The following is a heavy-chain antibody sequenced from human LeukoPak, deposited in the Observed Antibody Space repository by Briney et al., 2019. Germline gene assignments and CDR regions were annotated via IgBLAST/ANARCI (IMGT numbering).Heavy chain of an antibody. CDR2: IKQDGSEK. CDR1: GFTFSSYW. D-gene: IGHD3-3*01. J-gene: IGHJ4*02. CDR3: ARDRSSIFHY. V-gene: IGHV3-7*03. Sequence: GGSLRLSCAASGFTFSSYWMSWVRQAPGKGLEWVANIKQDGSEKYYVDSVKGRFTISRDNAKNSLYLQMNSLRSEDKAFYYCARDRSSIFHYWGRGTLVTVSS.